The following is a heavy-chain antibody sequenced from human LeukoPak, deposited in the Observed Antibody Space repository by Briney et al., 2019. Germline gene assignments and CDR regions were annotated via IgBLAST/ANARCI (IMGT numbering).Heavy chain of an antibody. CDR1: GYTFTGYY. V-gene: IGHV1-2*02. CDR2: INPNSGGT. CDR3: TRAASSGPLFTYHMDV. D-gene: IGHD3-22*01. Sequence: ASVKVSCKASGYTFTGYYMHWVRQAPGQGLEWMGWINPNSGGTNYAQKFQGRVTMTRDTSISTAYMELSRLRSDDTAVYYCTRAASSGPLFTYHMDVWGKGTTVTVSS. J-gene: IGHJ6*03.